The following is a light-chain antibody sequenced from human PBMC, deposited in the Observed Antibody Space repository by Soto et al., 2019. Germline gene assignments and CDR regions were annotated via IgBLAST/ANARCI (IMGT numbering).Light chain of an antibody. Sequence: EIVMTQSPDSLAVCLGERATINCKSSQSVLYSSNNKNFLAWYQQKPGQPPKLLIHWASTRESGVPDRFSGSGSGTDFTLTINNLQAEDVAVYYCQQYYITPRTFGQGTKLEI. CDR3: QQYYITPRT. V-gene: IGKV4-1*01. CDR1: QSVLYSSNNKNF. J-gene: IGKJ2*01. CDR2: WAS.